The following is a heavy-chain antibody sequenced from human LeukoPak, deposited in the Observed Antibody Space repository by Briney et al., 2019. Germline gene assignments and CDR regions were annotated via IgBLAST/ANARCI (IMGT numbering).Heavy chain of an antibody. CDR1: GFTFSSYS. CDR2: ISSSSTI. CDR3: ARDIWQQLVLEFDP. D-gene: IGHD6-13*01. Sequence: GGSLRLSCAASGFTFSSYSMNWVRQAPGKGLEWVSYISSSSTIYYADSVKGRFTISRDNAKNSLYLQMNSLRAEDTAVYYCARDIWQQLVLEFDPWGQGTLVTVSS. J-gene: IGHJ5*02. V-gene: IGHV3-48*01.